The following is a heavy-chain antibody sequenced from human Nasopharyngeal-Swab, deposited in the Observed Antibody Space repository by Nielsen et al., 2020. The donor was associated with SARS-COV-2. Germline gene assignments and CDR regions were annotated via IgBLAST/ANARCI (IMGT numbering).Heavy chain of an antibody. D-gene: IGHD3-22*01. CDR1: GFTFSSYA. CDR3: ARGTYYYDSPVLINWFDP. Sequence: GASLQISCADSGFTFSSYAMSWVRQAPGKGLEWVAVIWYDGSNKYYADSVKGRFTISRDNSKNTLYLQMNSLRAEDTAVYYCARGTYYYDSPVLINWFDPWGQGTLVTVSS. J-gene: IGHJ5*02. CDR2: IWYDGSNK. V-gene: IGHV3-33*08.